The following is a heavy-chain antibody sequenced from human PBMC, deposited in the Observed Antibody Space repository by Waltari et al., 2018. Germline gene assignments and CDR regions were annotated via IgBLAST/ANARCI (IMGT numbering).Heavy chain of an antibody. CDR2: VQRSGRT. V-gene: IGHV4-4*02. CDR1: GDSMSSTDW. D-gene: IGHD2-15*01. Sequence: QLQLQESGPGLVKPSGTLSLTCAVSGDSMSSTDWWSWVRQSPRKWLEWIGQVQRSGRTNYDPSFASRVTISVDTSSNQFSLKVTPATAADTAVYFCARDRGRGIYLDSWGQGILVTVSP. CDR3: ARDRGRGIYLDS. J-gene: IGHJ4*02.